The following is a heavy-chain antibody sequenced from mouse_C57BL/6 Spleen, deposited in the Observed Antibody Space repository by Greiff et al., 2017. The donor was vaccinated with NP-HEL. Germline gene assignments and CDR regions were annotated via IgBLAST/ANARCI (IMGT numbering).Heavy chain of an antibody. V-gene: IGHV1-52*01. J-gene: IGHJ3*01. D-gene: IGHD2-14*01. CDR2: IDPSDSET. CDR3: ARDRGFAY. Sequence: VKLQKPGAELVRPGSSVKLSCKASGYTFTSYWMHWVKQRPIQGLEWIGNIDPSDSETHYNQKFKDKATLTVDKSSSTAYMQLSSLTSEDSAVYYCARDRGFAYWGQGTLVTVSA. CDR1: GYTFTSYW.